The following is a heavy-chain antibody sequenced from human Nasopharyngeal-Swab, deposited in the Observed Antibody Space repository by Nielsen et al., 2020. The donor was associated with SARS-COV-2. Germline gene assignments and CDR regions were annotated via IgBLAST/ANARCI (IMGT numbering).Heavy chain of an antibody. J-gene: IGHJ5*02. CDR2: FDPEDGET. V-gene: IGHV1-24*01. CDR3: ATAPSGRYDYVWGSYPIYGGNWFDP. CDR1: GYTLTELS. Sequence: ASVKVSCKVSGYTLTELSMHWVRQAPGKGLEWMGGFDPEDGETLYAQKFQGRVTMTEDTSTDTAYMELSSLRSEDTAVYYCATAPSGRYDYVWGSYPIYGGNWFDPWGQGTLVTVSS. D-gene: IGHD3-16*02.